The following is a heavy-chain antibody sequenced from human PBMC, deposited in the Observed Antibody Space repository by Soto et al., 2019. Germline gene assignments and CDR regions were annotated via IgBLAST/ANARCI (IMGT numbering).Heavy chain of an antibody. CDR3: ARIGGVLAVVAGAYFDY. CDR2: INHSGST. D-gene: IGHD2-15*01. Sequence: PSETLSLTCVVYGGSLSGYYWSWIRQSPGKGLEWIGEINHSGSTNYNPSLKSRVTISVDTSKNQFSLKLSSVTAADTAVYYCARIGGVLAVVAGAYFDYWGQGTLVTVYS. J-gene: IGHJ4*02. V-gene: IGHV4-34*01. CDR1: GGSLSGYY.